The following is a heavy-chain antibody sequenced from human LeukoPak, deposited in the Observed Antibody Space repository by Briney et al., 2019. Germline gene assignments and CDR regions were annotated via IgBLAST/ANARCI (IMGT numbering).Heavy chain of an antibody. J-gene: IGHJ6*02. CDR1: GFTFSSYG. CDR2: ISYDGSNK. D-gene: IGHD4-11*01. CDR3: AKNAVTTVYYYYGMDV. Sequence: GGSLRLSCAASGFTFSSYGMHWVRQAPGKGLEWVAVISYDGSNKYYADSVKGRFTISRDNSKNTLYLQMNSLRAEDTAVYYYAKNAVTTVYYYYGMDVWGQGTTVTVSS. V-gene: IGHV3-30*18.